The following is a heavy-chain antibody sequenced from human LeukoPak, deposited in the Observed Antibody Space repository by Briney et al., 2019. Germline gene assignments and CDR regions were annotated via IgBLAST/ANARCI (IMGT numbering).Heavy chain of an antibody. D-gene: IGHD6-13*01. CDR2: INHSGST. J-gene: IGHJ4*02. CDR3: ASRPRSIAAASDHYYFDY. CDR1: GGSFSGYY. V-gene: IGHV4-34*01. Sequence: PSETLSLTCAVYGGSFSGYYWNWIRQPPGKGLEWIGEINHSGSTNFNASLKSRVTISVDTSKNQFSLKLSSVTAADTAVYYCASRPRSIAAASDHYYFDYWGQGTLVTVSS.